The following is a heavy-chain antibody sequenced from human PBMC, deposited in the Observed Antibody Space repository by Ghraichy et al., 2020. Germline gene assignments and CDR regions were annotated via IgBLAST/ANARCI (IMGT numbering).Heavy chain of an antibody. Sequence: GGSLRLSCAASGFTFSTYAIHWVRQAPGRGLEWVTFVSSDGSNKYYADSVKGRFTISRDNSKNTLFLQMNSLRPEDMAVYYCARGHPQVGDYWGQGTLVIVSS. V-gene: IGHV3-30*04. J-gene: IGHJ4*02. CDR1: GFTFSTYA. CDR2: VSSDGSNK. CDR3: ARGHPQVGDY. D-gene: IGHD1-26*01.